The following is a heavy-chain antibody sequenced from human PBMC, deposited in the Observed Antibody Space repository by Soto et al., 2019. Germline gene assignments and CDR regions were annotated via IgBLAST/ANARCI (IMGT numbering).Heavy chain of an antibody. CDR2: IWYDGSNK. CDR1: GFTCSSYG. CDR3: ARSIAAAGSFGPYYYYGMDV. V-gene: IGHV3-33*01. Sequence: QVQLVESGGGVVQPGRSLRLSCAASGFTCSSYGMHWVRQAPGKGLEWVAVIWYDGSNKYYADSVKGRFTISRDNSKNTLYLQMNSLRAEDTAVYYCARSIAAAGSFGPYYYYGMDVWGQGTTVTVSS. J-gene: IGHJ6*02. D-gene: IGHD6-13*01.